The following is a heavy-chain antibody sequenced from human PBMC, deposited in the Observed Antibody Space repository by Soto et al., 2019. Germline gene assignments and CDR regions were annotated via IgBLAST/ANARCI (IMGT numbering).Heavy chain of an antibody. V-gene: IGHV4-38-2*01. D-gene: IGHD3-3*01. CDR3: ARGKAAYYDFWSGYYGALDI. Sequence: SETLSLTCAVSGYSISSGYYWGWIRQPPGKGLEWIGSIYHSGSTYYNPSLKSRGTISVDTAKNQFSLKLSSVTAADTAVYYCARGKAAYYDFWSGYYGALDIWGQGTMVTVSS. CDR2: IYHSGST. J-gene: IGHJ3*02. CDR1: GYSISSGYY.